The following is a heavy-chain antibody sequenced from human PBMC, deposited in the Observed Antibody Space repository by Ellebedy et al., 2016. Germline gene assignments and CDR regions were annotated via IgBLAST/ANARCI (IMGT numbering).Heavy chain of an antibody. V-gene: IGHV3-53*01. Sequence: GGSLRLXXAASGFSVTSNDMSWVRLAPGRGLELVSLMYGGGTEYYADSVKGRFTITRDNSKNTLYLQMSGLEVGDSALYYCVTRHNGAFDFWGQGTTVTVSS. D-gene: IGHD1-14*01. J-gene: IGHJ3*01. CDR2: MYGGGTE. CDR3: VTRHNGAFDF. CDR1: GFSVTSND.